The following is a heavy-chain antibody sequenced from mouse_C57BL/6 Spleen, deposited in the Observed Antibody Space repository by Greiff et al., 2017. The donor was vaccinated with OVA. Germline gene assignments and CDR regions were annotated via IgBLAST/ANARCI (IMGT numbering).Heavy chain of an antibody. V-gene: IGHV1-53*01. CDR3: ARKLAIYYDYDDYAIDY. D-gene: IGHD2-4*01. CDR2: INPSNGGT. Sequence: QVQLQQPGTELVKPGASVKLSCKASGYTFTSYWMHWVKQRPGQGLEWIGNINPSNGGTNYNEKLKSKATLTVDKSSSTAYMQLSSLTSEHSAVYYCARKLAIYYDYDDYAIDYWGQGTSVTVSS. J-gene: IGHJ4*01. CDR1: GYTFTSYW.